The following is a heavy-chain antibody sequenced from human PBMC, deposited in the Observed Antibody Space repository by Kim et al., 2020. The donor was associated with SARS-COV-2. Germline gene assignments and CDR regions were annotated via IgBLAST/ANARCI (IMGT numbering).Heavy chain of an antibody. Sequence: GGSLRLSCAASGFTFSDYYMSWIRQAPGKGLECVSYITTSSTYTNYADSVKGRFTISRDNAENSLYLQMNSLRAEDTAVYYCARRRSSWYSQIDFWGQGTRVTVSS. J-gene: IGHJ4*02. CDR2: ITTSSTYT. V-gene: IGHV3-11*03. D-gene: IGHD6-13*01. CDR1: GFTFSDYY. CDR3: ARRRSSWYSQIDF.